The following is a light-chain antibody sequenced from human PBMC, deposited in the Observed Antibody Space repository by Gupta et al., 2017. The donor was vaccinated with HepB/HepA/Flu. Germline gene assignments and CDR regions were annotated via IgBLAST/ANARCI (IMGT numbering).Light chain of an antibody. J-gene: IGKJ2*04. CDR1: QSISGW. V-gene: IGKV1-5*03. CDR3: QQEKSHLCI. Sequence: DILMTQSPSMLSASVGDRVTITCRASQSISGWLTWYQQKPGKAPKLLIYKASSVESGVPPRFSGSGSGTXFTLTIXSRQPDDFATYYCQQEKSHLCIFGXGTKLEIK. CDR2: KAS.